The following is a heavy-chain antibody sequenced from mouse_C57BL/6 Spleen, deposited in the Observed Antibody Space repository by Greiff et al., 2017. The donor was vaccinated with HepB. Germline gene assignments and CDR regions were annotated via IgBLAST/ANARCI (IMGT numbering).Heavy chain of an antibody. V-gene: IGHV5-4*01. CDR3: ARDTLSYYYGSSYDAMDY. CDR1: GFTFSSYA. CDR2: ISDGGSYT. D-gene: IGHD1-1*01. Sequence: EVQRVESGGGLVKPGGSLKLSCAASGFTFSSYAMSWVRQTPEKRLEWVATISDGGSYTYYPDNVKGRFTISRDNAKNNLYLQMSHLKSEDTAMYYCARDTLSYYYGSSYDAMDYWGQGTSVTVSS. J-gene: IGHJ4*01.